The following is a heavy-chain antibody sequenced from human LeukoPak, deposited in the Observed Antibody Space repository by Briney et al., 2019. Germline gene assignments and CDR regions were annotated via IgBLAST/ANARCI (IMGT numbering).Heavy chain of an antibody. CDR2: IIPIFGTA. V-gene: IGHV1-69*01. J-gene: IGHJ4*02. CDR3: ARDAGYCSGGSCYSDY. D-gene: IGHD2-15*01. Sequence: ASVKVSCKASGGTFSSYAISWVRQAPGQGLEWMGGIIPIFGTANYAQKFQGRVTITADESTSTAYMELSSLRSEDTAVYYCARDAGYCSGGSCYSDYWGQGTLVTVSS. CDR1: GGTFSSYA.